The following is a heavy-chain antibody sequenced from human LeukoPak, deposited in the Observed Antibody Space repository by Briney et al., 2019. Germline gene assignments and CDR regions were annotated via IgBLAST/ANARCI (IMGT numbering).Heavy chain of an antibody. J-gene: IGHJ4*02. V-gene: IGHV1-2*02. CDR2: INPNSGGT. CDR1: GYTFTGYH. CDR3: ARLWQQLEPFDY. Sequence: ASVKVSCKASGYTFTGYHMHWVRQAPGQGLEWMGWINPNSGGTNYAQKFQGRVTMTRDTSISTAYMELSRLRSDDTAVYYCARLWQQLEPFDYWGQGTLVTVSS. D-gene: IGHD6-13*01.